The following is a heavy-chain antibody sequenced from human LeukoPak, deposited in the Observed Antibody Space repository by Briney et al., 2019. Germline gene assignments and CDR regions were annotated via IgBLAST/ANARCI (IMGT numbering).Heavy chain of an antibody. V-gene: IGHV4-34*01. CDR3: ARKVTIFGVVIGYYYFDY. CDR2: INHSGST. J-gene: IGHJ4*02. D-gene: IGHD3-3*01. CDR1: GGSFSGYY. Sequence: SETLSLTCAVYGGSFSGYYWSWIRHPPGKGLEWIGEINHSGSTNYNPSLKSRVTISVDTSKNQFSLKLSSVTAADTAVYYCARKVTIFGVVIGYYYFDYWGQGTLVTVSS.